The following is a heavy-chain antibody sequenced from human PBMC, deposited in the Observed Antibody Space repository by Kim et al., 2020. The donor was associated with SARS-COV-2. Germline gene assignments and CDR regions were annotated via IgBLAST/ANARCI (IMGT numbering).Heavy chain of an antibody. J-gene: IGHJ4*02. D-gene: IGHD3-9*01. V-gene: IGHV3-30*18. Sequence: GGSLRLSCAASGFTFSNYVMHWVRQAPGKGLEWVAVISYDGSDKYYADSVKGRFTISRDNSKNTLYLQMNSLRAEDTAVYYCAKVYNILTGYFDPSPFQYRGQGTLVTVSS. CDR1: GFTFSNYV. CDR3: AKVYNILTGYFDPSPFQY. CDR2: ISYDGSDK.